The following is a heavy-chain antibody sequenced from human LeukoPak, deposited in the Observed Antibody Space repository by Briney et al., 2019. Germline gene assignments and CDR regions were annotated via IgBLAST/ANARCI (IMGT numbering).Heavy chain of an antibody. D-gene: IGHD3-22*01. J-gene: IGHJ4*02. CDR3: ARDFRYRDSSGYYSFDY. V-gene: IGHV3-11*04. CDR2: IDFTGDSL. CDR1: GFTFNDYY. Sequence: GGSLRLSCAASGFTFNDYYMTWIRQAPGKGLEWISFIDFTGDSLYYAESVKGRFTISRDNARNSLYLQMNSLRDEDTAVYYCARDFRYRDSSGYYSFDYWGQGTLVTVSS.